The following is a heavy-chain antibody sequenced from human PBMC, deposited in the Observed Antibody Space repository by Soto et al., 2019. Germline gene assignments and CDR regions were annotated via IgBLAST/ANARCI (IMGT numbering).Heavy chain of an antibody. Sequence: SATLCLTCTVSGGSISSYCWSWIRQPPGKGLEWIGYIYYSGSTNYNPSLKSRVTISVDTSKNQFSLKLSSVTAADTAVYYCARGNYYYYGMDVWGQGTTVT. CDR3: ARGNYYYYGMDV. CDR1: GGSISSYC. J-gene: IGHJ6*02. CDR2: IYYSGST. V-gene: IGHV4-59*01.